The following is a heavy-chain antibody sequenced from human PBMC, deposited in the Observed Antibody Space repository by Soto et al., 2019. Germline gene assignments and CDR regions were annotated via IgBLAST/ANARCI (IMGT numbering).Heavy chain of an antibody. CDR1: GYNFTQYR. V-gene: IGHV1-3*01. CDR3: ARDLYSSSWFWFDP. D-gene: IGHD2-2*01. CDR2: ITAGDAKT. J-gene: IGHJ5*02. Sequence: VPLVQSGADVKKPGASVKISCKASGYNFTQYRIHWVRQAPGQRLEWMGWITAGDAKTEYSQKFQGSVTISRDISATTVYLDLDSLRSEDTAVYYCARDLYSSSWFWFDPWGRGTQVIVSS.